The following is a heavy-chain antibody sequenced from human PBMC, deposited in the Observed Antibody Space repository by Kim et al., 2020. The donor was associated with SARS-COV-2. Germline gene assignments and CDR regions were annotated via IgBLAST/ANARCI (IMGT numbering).Heavy chain of an antibody. Sequence: GGSLRLSCAASGFTFSSYGMHWVRQAPGKGLEWVAVISYDGSNKYYADSVKGRFTISRDNSKNTLYLQMNSLRAEDTAVYYCAKDPPYSSSSGVRYFDYWGQGTLVTVSS. CDR1: GFTFSSYG. J-gene: IGHJ4*02. D-gene: IGHD6-6*01. CDR2: ISYDGSNK. CDR3: AKDPPYSSSSGVRYFDY. V-gene: IGHV3-30*18.